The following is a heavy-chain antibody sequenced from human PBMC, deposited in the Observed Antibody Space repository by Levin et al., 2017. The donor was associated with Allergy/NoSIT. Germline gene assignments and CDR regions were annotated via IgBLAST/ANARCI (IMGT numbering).Heavy chain of an antibody. Sequence: SETLSLTCVVSGGSIRSNYWWSWVRQAPGKGLEWIGEIYHTGSTNYNPSLKGRVTMSVDKSKNIFSLSLTSVTAADTAGDYWVRLHFTGDDYNLPFFDFWGQGSLVTVSS. V-gene: IGHV4-4*02. CDR1: GGSIRSNYW. J-gene: IGHJ4*02. CDR3: VRLHFTGDDYNLPFFDF. CDR2: IYHTGST. D-gene: IGHD2-8*02.